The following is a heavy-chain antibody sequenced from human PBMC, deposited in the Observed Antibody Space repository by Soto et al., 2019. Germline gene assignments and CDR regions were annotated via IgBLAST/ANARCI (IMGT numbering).Heavy chain of an antibody. CDR3: ARDACGGDCYYPYYFDY. J-gene: IGHJ4*02. D-gene: IGHD2-21*01. V-gene: IGHV1-2*04. CDR2: INPNSGGT. Sequence: ASVKVSCKASGGTFSSYAISWVRQAPGQGLEWMGWINPNSGGTNYAQKFQGWVTMTRDTSISTAYMELSRLRSDDTAVYYCARDACGGDCYYPYYFDYWGQGTLVTVSS. CDR1: GGTFSSYA.